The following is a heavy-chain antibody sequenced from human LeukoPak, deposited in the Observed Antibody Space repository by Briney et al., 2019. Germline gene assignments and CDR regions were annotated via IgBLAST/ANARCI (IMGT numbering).Heavy chain of an antibody. CDR3: ARDRPPIVVVPAVGAFDI. J-gene: IGHJ3*02. D-gene: IGHD2-2*01. Sequence: GASVKVSCKASGYTFTSYGISWVRQAPGQGLEWMGWISAYNGNTNYAQKLQGRVTMTTDTSTSTAYMELRSLRSDDTAVYYCARDRPPIVVVPAVGAFDIWGQGTMVTVSS. CDR2: ISAYNGNT. CDR1: GYTFTSYG. V-gene: IGHV1-18*01.